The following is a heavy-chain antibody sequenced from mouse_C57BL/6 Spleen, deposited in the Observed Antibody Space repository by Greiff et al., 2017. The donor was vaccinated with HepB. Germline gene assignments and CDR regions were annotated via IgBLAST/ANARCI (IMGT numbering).Heavy chain of an antibody. V-gene: IGHV5-6*01. D-gene: IGHD4-1*01. CDR3: ARHDLGWDY. CDR1: GFTFSSYG. Sequence: EVKVVESGGDLVKPGGSLKLSCAASGFTFSSYGMSWVRQTPDKRLEWVATISSGGSYTYYPDSVKGRITISRDNAKNTLYLQMSSLKSEDTAMYYCARHDLGWDYWGQGTTLTVSS. CDR2: ISSGGSYT. J-gene: IGHJ2*01.